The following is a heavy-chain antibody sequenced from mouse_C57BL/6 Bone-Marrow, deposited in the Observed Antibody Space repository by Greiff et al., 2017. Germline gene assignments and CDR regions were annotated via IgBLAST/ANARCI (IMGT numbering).Heavy chain of an antibody. CDR3: ARGTTMVTAKGYYYAMDY. V-gene: IGHV1-55*01. D-gene: IGHD2-2*01. J-gene: IGHJ4*01. Sequence: VKLQQPGAELVQPGASVKMSCKASGYTFTSYWITWVKQRPGQGLAWIGDIYPGSGSTNYNEKFKSKATLTVDTSSSTAYMQLSSLTSEDSAVYYCARGTTMVTAKGYYYAMDYWGQGTSVTVSS. CDR1: GYTFTSYW. CDR2: IYPGSGST.